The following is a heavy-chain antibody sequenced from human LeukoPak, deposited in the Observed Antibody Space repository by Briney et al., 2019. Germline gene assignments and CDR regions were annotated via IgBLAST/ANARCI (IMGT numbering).Heavy chain of an antibody. CDR2: ISYSGII. CDR1: GGSISGYS. Sequence: SETLSLTCSVSGGSISGYSWSWIRQPPGKGLEWIGYISYSGIIKYNPSLKSRVTISVDTSKNQFSLKLSSVTAADTAVYYCASQGWLQLQPFDYWGQGTLVTVSS. J-gene: IGHJ4*02. D-gene: IGHD5-24*01. CDR3: ASQGWLQLQPFDY. V-gene: IGHV4-59*01.